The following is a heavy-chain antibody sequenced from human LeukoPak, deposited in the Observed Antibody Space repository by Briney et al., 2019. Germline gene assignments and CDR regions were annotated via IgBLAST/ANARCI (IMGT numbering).Heavy chain of an antibody. CDR2: IYNSGGT. V-gene: IGHV4-30-4*07. J-gene: IGHJ4*02. CDR3: ARASVLLSADY. D-gene: IGHD3-16*01. Sequence: PSQTLSLTCAVSGGSISSGAYSWSWIRQPPRKGLEWIGYIYNSGGTKYNPSLKSRLTISVDTSKNQFSLNLSSVTAADTAVYYCARASVLLSADYWGQGTLVTVSS. CDR1: GGSISSGAYS.